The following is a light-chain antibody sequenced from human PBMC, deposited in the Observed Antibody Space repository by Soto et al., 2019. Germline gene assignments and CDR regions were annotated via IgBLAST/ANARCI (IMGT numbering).Light chain of an antibody. CDR2: GAY. CDR3: QQYSTLPIH. Sequence: DIPITQSTCSSSASVVDIATINCRASQDISRWLIWDQQKPGKAPRVLIFGAYTLQTGVPSRFSGSGSGTDFTLTICNLQPEDFATYYCQQYSTLPIHFGQGRRL. CDR1: QDISRW. V-gene: IGKV1-12*01. J-gene: IGKJ5*01.